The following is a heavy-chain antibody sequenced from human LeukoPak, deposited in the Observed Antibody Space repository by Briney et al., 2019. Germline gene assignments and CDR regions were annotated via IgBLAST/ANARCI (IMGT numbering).Heavy chain of an antibody. CDR2: INPNSGGT. V-gene: IGHV1-2*02. D-gene: IGHD3-22*01. CDR3: ARDFAFHDSSGYCLKY. Sequence: ASVKVSCKASGYTFTGYYMHWVRQAPGQGLEWMGWINPNSGGTNYAQKFQGRVAMTRDTSISTAYMELSRLRSDDTAAYYCARDFAFHDSSGYCLKYWGQGTLVTVSS. CDR1: GYTFTGYY. J-gene: IGHJ4*02.